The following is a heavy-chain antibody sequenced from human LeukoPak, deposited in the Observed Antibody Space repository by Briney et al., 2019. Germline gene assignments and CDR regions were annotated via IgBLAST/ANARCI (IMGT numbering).Heavy chain of an antibody. J-gene: IGHJ4*02. CDR2: IYYSGST. V-gene: IGHV4-59*08. CDR1: GGXMSSYY. Sequence: SETLSLTCTVSGGXMSSYYWSWIRQPPGKGLEWIGYIYYSGSTKYNPSLKSRVTISVDTSKNQFSLKLSSVTAADTAVYYCARAVGYCSSTSCYVRKSAYYFDYWGQGTLVTVSS. D-gene: IGHD2-2*03. CDR3: ARAVGYCSSTSCYVRKSAYYFDY.